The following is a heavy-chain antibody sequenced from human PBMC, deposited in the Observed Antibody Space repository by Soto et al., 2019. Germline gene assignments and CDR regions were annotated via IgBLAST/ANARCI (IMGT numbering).Heavy chain of an antibody. CDR2: IYNSGTT. V-gene: IGHV4-59*12. Sequence: SETLSLTCTVSGGSISSYYWSWIRQPPGKGLEWIGYIYNSGTTNYNPSLKSRVTISVDTSKNQFSLNLSSVTAADTAVYYCARDPMVRGVRPRWGQGTLVTVSS. J-gene: IGHJ4*02. CDR1: GGSISSYY. D-gene: IGHD3-10*01. CDR3: ARDPMVRGVRPR.